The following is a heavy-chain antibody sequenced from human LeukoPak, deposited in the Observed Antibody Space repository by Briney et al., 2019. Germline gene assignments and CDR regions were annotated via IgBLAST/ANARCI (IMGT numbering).Heavy chain of an antibody. CDR3: ARAPFTGDAFDI. CDR2: MYYSGSF. D-gene: IGHD2/OR15-2a*01. CDR1: GGSIRGYY. Sequence: FETLSLTCTVSGGSIRGYYWSWIRQPPGKGLEWIGYMYYSGSFNYNPSLKSRVTISGDTSKNHLSLNLIYVIAADTAVYYCARAPFTGDAFDIWGQGAIFSASS. V-gene: IGHV4-59*13. J-gene: IGHJ3*02.